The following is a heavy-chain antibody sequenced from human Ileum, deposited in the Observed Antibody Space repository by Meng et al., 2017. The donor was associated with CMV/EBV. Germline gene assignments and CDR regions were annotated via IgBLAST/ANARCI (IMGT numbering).Heavy chain of an antibody. V-gene: IGHV1-18*01. CDR2: IKPYNGDT. Sequence: AAVKVSCKASGYTFTSHGINWVRQAPGQGLDLMGWIKPYNGDTHYVQKVQGRVTMTTDTSTGTAYMELRSLRFDDKDIYYCARRDFHTKYTGMDVWGQGTTVTVSS. CDR1: GYTFTSHG. CDR3: ARRDFHTKYTGMDV. J-gene: IGHJ6*02. D-gene: IGHD1-1*01.